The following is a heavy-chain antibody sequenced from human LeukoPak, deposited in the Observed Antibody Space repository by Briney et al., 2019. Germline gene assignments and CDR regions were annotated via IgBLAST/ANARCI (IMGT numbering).Heavy chain of an antibody. CDR1: GYTFTSYG. CDR3: AIDGIAVAGKGVFDY. J-gene: IGHJ4*02. V-gene: IGHV1-18*01. D-gene: IGHD6-19*01. Sequence: GASVKVSCKASGYTFTSYGISWVRQAPGQGLEWVGWISAYNGNTNYAQKLQGRVTMTTDTSTSTAYMELRSLRSDDTAVYYCAIDGIAVAGKGVFDYCGQGTLVTVSS. CDR2: ISAYNGNT.